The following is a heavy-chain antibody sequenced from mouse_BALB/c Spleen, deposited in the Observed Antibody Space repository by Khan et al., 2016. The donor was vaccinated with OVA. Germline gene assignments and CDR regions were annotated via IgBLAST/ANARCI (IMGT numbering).Heavy chain of an antibody. CDR2: ISYDGSN. CDR3: ARGYAGYYFAY. CDR1: DYSITSGFY. V-gene: IGHV3-6*02. J-gene: IGHJ3*01. Sequence: EVQLQESGPGLVKPSQSLSLTYSVTDYSITSGFYWNWIRQFPGNKLEWMGYISYDGSNNYNPSLKNRISITRDPSKNQFFLNLNSVTTEDTATYFCARGYAGYYFAYWGQGTLITVSA. D-gene: IGHD2-3*01.